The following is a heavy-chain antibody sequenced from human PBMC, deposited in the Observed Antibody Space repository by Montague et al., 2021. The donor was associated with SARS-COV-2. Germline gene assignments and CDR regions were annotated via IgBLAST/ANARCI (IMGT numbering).Heavy chain of an antibody. J-gene: IGHJ4*02. CDR3: ARYRRDGPYFLDY. V-gene: IGHV4-39*01. CDR2: IYYSGSTS. D-gene: IGHD5-24*01. Sequence: SETLSLTCTVSGGSIDSSYYHWDWIRQSPGKGLEWIGSIYYSGSTSYYNPSLKSRVTISADTSKNQFSLKLTSVTAADTAVYYCARYRRDGPYFLDYWGQGTLVTVSS. CDR1: GGSIDSSYYH.